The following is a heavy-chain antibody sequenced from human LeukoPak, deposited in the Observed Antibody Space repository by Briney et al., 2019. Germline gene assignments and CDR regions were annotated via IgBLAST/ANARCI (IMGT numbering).Heavy chain of an antibody. CDR2: MNPNSGNT. V-gene: IGHV1-8*01. D-gene: IGHD6-19*01. CDR1: GYTFTSYD. J-gene: IGHJ6*03. Sequence: ASVKVSCKASGYTFTSYDINWVQQATGQGLEWMGWMNPNSGNTGYAQKFQGRVTMTRNTSISTAYMELSSLRSEDTAVYYCARGHRLRIAVAGRNSYYYYYMDVWGKGTTVTVSS. CDR3: ARGHRLRIAVAGRNSYYYYYMDV.